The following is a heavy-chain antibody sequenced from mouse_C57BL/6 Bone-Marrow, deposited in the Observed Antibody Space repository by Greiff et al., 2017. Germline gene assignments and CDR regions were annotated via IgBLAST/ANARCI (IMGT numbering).Heavy chain of an antibody. J-gene: IGHJ1*03. Sequence: EVMLVESEGGLVQPGSSMKLSCTASGFTFSDYYMAWVRQVPEKGLEWVANINYDGSSTYYLDSLKSRFIISRDNAKNILYLQMSSLKSGDTATYYCARGECHYCGSSYWCFDVWGTGTTVTVSS. V-gene: IGHV5-16*01. CDR2: INYDGSST. CDR3: ARGECHYCGSSYWCFDV. CDR1: GFTFSDYY. D-gene: IGHD1-1*01.